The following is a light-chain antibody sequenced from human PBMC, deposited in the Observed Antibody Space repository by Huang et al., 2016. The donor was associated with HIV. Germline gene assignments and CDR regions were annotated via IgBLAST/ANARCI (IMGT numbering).Light chain of an antibody. J-gene: IGKJ3*01. CDR1: HGISSY. CDR2: YAS. V-gene: IGKV1D-43*01. Sequence: MTQSPFSLSASVGDRVTITGCASHGISSYLAWYQQNPAKTPKLFLYYASSLQSGVTSRFSGSGSGTDYTLTVNSLQPEDFATYYCQQYYTTPQGFGPGTKVDIK. CDR3: QQYYTTPQG.